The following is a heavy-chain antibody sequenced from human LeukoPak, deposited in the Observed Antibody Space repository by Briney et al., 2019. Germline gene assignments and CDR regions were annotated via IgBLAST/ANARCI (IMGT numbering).Heavy chain of an antibody. CDR3: ATKEPSTSGWSY. J-gene: IGHJ4*02. CDR2: IKEDGSEK. V-gene: IGHV3-7*01. CDR1: GFTYSRDW. D-gene: IGHD6-19*01. Sequence: GGSLRLSCAASGFTYSRDWTAWVRQAPGKGLEWVANIKEDGSEKNYVDSVKGRFTISRDNAENSVYLQMNDLRAEGTGVYYCATKEPSTSGWSYWGQGTLVTVSS.